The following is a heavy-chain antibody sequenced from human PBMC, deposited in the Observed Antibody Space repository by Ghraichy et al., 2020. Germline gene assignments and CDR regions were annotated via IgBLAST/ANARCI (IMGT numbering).Heavy chain of an antibody. J-gene: IGHJ4*02. CDR3: ARGRIPGTSPLVY. D-gene: IGHD1-20*01. Sequence: SQTLSLTCAVYGGSFSGYYWSWVRQPPGKGLEWIGEINHSGGTNYNPSLKSRVTISVDTSKNLFSLKLSSVTAADTAVYYCARGRIPGTSPLVYWGQGTLVTVSS. V-gene: IGHV4-34*01. CDR1: GGSFSGYY. CDR2: INHSGGT.